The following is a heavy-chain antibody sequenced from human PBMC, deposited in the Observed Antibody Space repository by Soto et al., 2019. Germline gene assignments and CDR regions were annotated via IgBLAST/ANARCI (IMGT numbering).Heavy chain of an antibody. D-gene: IGHD6-13*01. CDR2: ISAYNGST. CDR1: GYTFTTYA. J-gene: IGHJ5*02. Sequence: QVQLVQSGAEVKKPGASVKVSCSASGYTFTTYAISWLRQAPGQGLEWMGWISAYNGSTKYAQKRHDRVTMTIDPTTRPAYIELRSLTSDDTAGYYCARGASRGSRLHRWGSWGQGPLVTFS. V-gene: IGHV1-18*01. CDR3: ARGASRGSRLHRWGS.